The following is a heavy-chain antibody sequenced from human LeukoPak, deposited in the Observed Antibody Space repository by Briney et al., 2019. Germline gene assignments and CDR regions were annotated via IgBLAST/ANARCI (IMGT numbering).Heavy chain of an antibody. CDR1: GFTVSSNY. CDR2: IYSGGST. Sequence: PGGSLRLSCAASGFTVSSNYMSWVRQAPGKGLEWVSVIYSGGSTYYADSVKGRFTISRDNSKNTLYPQMNSLRAEDTAVYYCARDKIVGATHFDYWGQGTLVTVSS. V-gene: IGHV3-66*01. CDR3: ARDKIVGATHFDY. D-gene: IGHD1-26*01. J-gene: IGHJ4*02.